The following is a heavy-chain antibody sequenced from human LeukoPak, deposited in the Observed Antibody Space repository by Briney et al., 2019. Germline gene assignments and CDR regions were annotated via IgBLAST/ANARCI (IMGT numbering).Heavy chain of an antibody. Sequence: ASVKVSCKASGGTFSSYAISWVRQAPGQGLEWMGGIIPIFGTANCAQKFQGRVTITADESTSTAYMELSSLRSEDTAVYYCARDRSSIAAAHDAFDIWGQGTMVTVSS. V-gene: IGHV1-69*01. CDR1: GGTFSSYA. CDR2: IIPIFGTA. J-gene: IGHJ3*02. D-gene: IGHD6-6*01. CDR3: ARDRSSIAAAHDAFDI.